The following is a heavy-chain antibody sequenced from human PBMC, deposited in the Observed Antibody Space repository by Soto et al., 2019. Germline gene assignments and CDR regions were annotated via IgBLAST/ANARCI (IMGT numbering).Heavy chain of an antibody. CDR2: ISPYSGHT. J-gene: IGHJ6*02. D-gene: IGHD2-8*01. V-gene: IGHV1-18*04. CDR1: GYTFTSYG. CDR3: ARDRCTTAKCYTHHLDV. Sequence: QGQLVQSGGEVTKPGASVKVSCNSSGYTFTSYGISWVRQAPGQGLEWMGWISPYSGHTTESQKGQGSVTLTTETSTCTAYMELTSLASDDTAVYYCARDRCTTAKCYTHHLDVWGQGTTVIVSS.